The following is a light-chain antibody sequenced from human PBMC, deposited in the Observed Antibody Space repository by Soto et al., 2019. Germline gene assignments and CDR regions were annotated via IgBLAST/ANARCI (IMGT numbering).Light chain of an antibody. CDR1: QTISSW. J-gene: IGKJ1*01. V-gene: IGKV1-5*03. CDR2: KAS. CDR3: QQLNSYPWT. Sequence: DIEMTQSPSTLSGSVGDRVTITCRASQTISSWLAWYQQKPGKAPKLLIYKASTLKSGVPSRFSGSGSGTEFTLTISSLQPEDFATYYCQQLNSYPWTFGQGTRWIS.